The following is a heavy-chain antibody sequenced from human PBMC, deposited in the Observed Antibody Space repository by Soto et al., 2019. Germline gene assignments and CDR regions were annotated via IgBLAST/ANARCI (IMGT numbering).Heavy chain of an antibody. V-gene: IGHV1-69*05. J-gene: IGHJ6*02. CDR1: GGTFSRYS. Sequence: QVQLVQSGAEVKKPGSSVKVSCKASGGTFSRYSITWVRQAPGHGLEWIGRIIPIFGIASYAQKFQVRVTITTDESTSTAYMELSSLRSDDTAVYYCAREDRDRETGLVPAAIDGMDVWGQGTTGTVSS. CDR2: IIPIFGIA. CDR3: AREDRDRETGLVPAAIDGMDV. D-gene: IGHD2-2*01.